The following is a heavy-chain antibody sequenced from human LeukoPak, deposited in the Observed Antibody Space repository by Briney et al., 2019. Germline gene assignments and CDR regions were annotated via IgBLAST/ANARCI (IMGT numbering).Heavy chain of an antibody. CDR2: INTNTGNP. J-gene: IGHJ5*02. V-gene: IGHV7-4-1*02. Sequence: ASVKVSCKASGYTFTSSAMNWVRQAPGQGLERMGWINTNTGNPTYAQGFTGRFVFSLDTSVSTAYLQISSLKAEDTAVYYCARAGTPYSSGWYGQANWFDPWGQGTLVTVSS. CDR1: GYTFTSSA. D-gene: IGHD6-19*01. CDR3: ARAGTPYSSGWYGQANWFDP.